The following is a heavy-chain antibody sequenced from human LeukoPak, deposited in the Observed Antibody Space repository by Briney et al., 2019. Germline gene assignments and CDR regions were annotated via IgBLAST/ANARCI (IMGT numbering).Heavy chain of an antibody. CDR2: IHYGGNT. J-gene: IGHJ4*02. D-gene: IGHD1-26*01. Sequence: SETLSLTCTVSGGSLSSTSSYWGWIRHRPGKGLEWIGYIHYGGNTNYNPSLKSRVTISFDTSKNQFSLNLISSTAADTAVYYCARLPGGYWGQGTLVIVSS. CDR1: GGSLSSTSSY. V-gene: IGHV4-39*01. CDR3: ARLPGGY.